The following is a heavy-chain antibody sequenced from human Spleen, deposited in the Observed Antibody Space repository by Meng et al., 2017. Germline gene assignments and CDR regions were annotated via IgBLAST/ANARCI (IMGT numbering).Heavy chain of an antibody. CDR3: ARDEDISAAGKLFGDY. D-gene: IGHD6-25*01. CDR1: GYNFPDYY. Sequence: LGLLGGRVRRPGGSVRVSCKPSGYNFPDYYIHWVRRAPGQGLEWMGRINPKSGDTHYAQKFQARVTMTGDTSISTAYMELSGLRSDDTAMYCCARDEDISAAGKLFGDYWGQGTLVTVPS. V-gene: IGHV1-2*06. CDR2: INPKSGDT. J-gene: IGHJ4*02.